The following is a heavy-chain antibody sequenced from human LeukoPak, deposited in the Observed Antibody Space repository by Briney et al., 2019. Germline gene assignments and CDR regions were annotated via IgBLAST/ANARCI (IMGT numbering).Heavy chain of an antibody. J-gene: IGHJ4*02. V-gene: IGHV1-18*01. CDR1: GYTFTSYG. CDR3: ARDQEMATIFDY. CDR2: ISAYNGNT. D-gene: IGHD5-24*01. Sequence: ASVKVSCKASGYTFTSYGISWVRQAPGQGLEWMGWISAYNGNTNYAQKLQGRVTMTTDTSTSTAYMELRSLRSDDTAVYCCARDQEMATIFDYWGQGTLVTVSS.